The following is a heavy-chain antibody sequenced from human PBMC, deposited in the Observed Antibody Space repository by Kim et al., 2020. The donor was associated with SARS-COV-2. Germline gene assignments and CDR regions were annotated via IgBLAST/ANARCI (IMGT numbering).Heavy chain of an antibody. J-gene: IGHJ4*02. Sequence: YNPSLKSRVTMSVDTSQQQFSLKLNSVSAADTAIYYCARGRFLEWSPLDYWGQGSLVTVSS. V-gene: IGHV4-4*07. CDR3: ARGRFLEWSPLDY. D-gene: IGHD3-3*01.